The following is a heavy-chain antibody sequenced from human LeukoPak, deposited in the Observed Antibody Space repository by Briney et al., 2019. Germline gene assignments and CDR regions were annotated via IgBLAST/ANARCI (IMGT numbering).Heavy chain of an antibody. CDR2: INHSGST. CDR3: ARAYCSGGSCYGDY. CDR1: GGSFSGYY. D-gene: IGHD2-15*01. J-gene: IGHJ4*02. Sequence: SETLSLTCAVYGGSFSGYYWSWIRQPPGKGLEWIGEINHSGSTNYNSSLKSRVTISVDTSKNQFSLKLSSVTAADTAVYYCARAYCSGGSCYGDYWGQGTLVTVSS. V-gene: IGHV4-34*01.